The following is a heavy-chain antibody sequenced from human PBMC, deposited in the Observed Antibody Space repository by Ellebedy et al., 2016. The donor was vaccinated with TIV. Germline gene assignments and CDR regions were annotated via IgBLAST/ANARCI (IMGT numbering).Heavy chain of an antibody. CDR3: ARDRRGSYDF. CDR1: GASISSSY. J-gene: IGHJ4*02. CDR2: ISNTGRT. V-gene: IGHV4-59*01. D-gene: IGHD3-10*01. Sequence: MPGGSLRLSCTVSGASISSSYWSWIRQPPGKDLEWIGYISNTGRTNYNPSLQSRVTISVDTSRNQFSLTLRSLTAADTAVHYCARDRRGSYDFWGQGTLVAVSS.